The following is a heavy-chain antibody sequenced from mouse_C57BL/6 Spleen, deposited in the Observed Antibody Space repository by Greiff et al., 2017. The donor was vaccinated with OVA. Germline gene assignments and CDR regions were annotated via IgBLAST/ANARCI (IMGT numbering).Heavy chain of an antibody. Sequence: QVQLQQPGAELVKPGASVKLSCKASGYTFTSYWMHWVKQRPGQGLEWIGMIHPNSGSTNYNEKFKSKATLTVDKSSSTAYMQLSSLTSEDSAVYCCARDYYGSSEYFDYWGQGTTLTVSS. CDR2: IHPNSGST. V-gene: IGHV1-64*01. D-gene: IGHD1-1*01. J-gene: IGHJ2*01. CDR3: ARDYYGSSEYFDY. CDR1: GYTFTSYW.